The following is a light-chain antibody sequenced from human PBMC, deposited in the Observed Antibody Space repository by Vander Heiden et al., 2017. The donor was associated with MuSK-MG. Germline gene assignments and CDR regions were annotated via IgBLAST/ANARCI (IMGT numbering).Light chain of an antibody. CDR1: QIIGTF. V-gene: IGKV1-39*01. Sequence: DLQMTQSPSSLSASVADSVTITCRASQIIGTFLNWYQHKPGKGPNLLIDAATNLQTGVASRFTGSGSGTEFTLTISNLQPEDFATYYCQQCYTIPYTFGQGTKLDI. CDR2: AAT. J-gene: IGKJ2*01. CDR3: QQCYTIPYT.